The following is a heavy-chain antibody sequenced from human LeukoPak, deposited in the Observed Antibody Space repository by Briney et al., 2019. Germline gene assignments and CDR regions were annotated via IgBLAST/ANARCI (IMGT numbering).Heavy chain of an antibody. CDR2: IYPDDSDT. V-gene: IGHV5-51*01. CDR3: ARFEVNHEDSSSFYYFDY. D-gene: IGHD3-22*01. J-gene: IGHJ4*02. Sequence: GESLKISCGVSGYAFASYWIGWVRQVPGKGLEWMGIIYPDDSDTKYSPSFQGQVTFSADKSVNTAYLQWSSLKASDSAMYYCARFEVNHEDSSSFYYFDYWGQGTLVTVSS. CDR1: GYAFASYW.